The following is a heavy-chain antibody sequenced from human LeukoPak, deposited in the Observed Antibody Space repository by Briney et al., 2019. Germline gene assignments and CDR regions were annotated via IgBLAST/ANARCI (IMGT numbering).Heavy chain of an antibody. CDR3: ARDRSRIAIHVRGYYFDL. D-gene: IGHD3-16*01. CDR2: LSSDGSNK. V-gene: IGHV3-30*04. Sequence: RSGGSLRLSCVVSGFTFSNYIMYWVRQAPGKGLEWVALLSSDGSNKYYADSVRDRFSIFRDNSKNTLYLQMNSLRPEDTAVYYCARDRSRIAIHVRGYYFDLWGQGTLVTVSS. CDR1: GFTFSNYI. J-gene: IGHJ4*02.